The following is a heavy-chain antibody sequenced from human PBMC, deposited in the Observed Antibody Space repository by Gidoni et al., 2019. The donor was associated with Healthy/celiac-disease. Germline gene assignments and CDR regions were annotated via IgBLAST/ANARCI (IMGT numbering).Heavy chain of an antibody. V-gene: IGHV4-34*01. CDR3: ARGKGRGYYDFWSGYRTGINYFDY. CDR2: INHSGST. Sequence: QVQLQQWGAGLLKPSETLSLTCAVYGGSFSGYYWSWIRQPPGKGLEWIGEINHSGSTNYTPSLKSRVTISVDTSKNQFSLKLSSVTAADTAVYYCARGKGRGYYDFWSGYRTGINYFDYWGQGTLVTVSS. D-gene: IGHD3-3*01. J-gene: IGHJ4*02. CDR1: GGSFSGYY.